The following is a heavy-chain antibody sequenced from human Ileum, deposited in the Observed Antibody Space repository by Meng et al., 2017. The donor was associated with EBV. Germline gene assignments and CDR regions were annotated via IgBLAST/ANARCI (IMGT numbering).Heavy chain of an antibody. J-gene: IGHJ4*02. Sequence: QVQVEEAGPGLVKPSGTLVLHCACSGGSISSSNGWSGVRQAPGKGLEWIGEIHHTESTNYNPSLKSRVTISVDKSKNQFSLKLSSVTAADTAVYYCARESYSDSSGYYSLDYWGQGSLVTVSS. D-gene: IGHD3-22*01. CDR1: GGSISSSNG. CDR3: ARESYSDSSGYYSLDY. V-gene: IGHV4-4*02. CDR2: IHHTEST.